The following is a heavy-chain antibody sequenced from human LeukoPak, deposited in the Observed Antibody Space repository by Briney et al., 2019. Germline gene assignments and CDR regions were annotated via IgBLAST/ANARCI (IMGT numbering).Heavy chain of an antibody. Sequence: GGSLRLSCAASGFTFSDYWMSWVRQAPGKGLEWVANIKGDGSEKYYVDSVKDRFTISRDNAKNSLFLQMDSLRAEDTAVYYCARGPSGYHNTGGQGTLVTVSS. CDR2: IKGDGSEK. D-gene: IGHD5-12*01. CDR3: ARGPSGYHNT. J-gene: IGHJ4*02. V-gene: IGHV3-7*01. CDR1: GFTFSDYW.